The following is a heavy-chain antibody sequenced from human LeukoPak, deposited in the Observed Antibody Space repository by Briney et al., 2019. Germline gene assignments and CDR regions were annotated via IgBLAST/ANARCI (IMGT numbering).Heavy chain of an antibody. CDR2: IKQDGSEK. CDR1: GFTFSNSW. J-gene: IGHJ4*02. CDR3: AKKGTPCGGNCYANGHFDY. Sequence: GGSLRLSCAASGFTFSNSWMNWVRQAPGKGLEWVANIKQDGSEKYYVDSVEGRFTISRDNSKDTLYLQMNSLRAEDTAVYYCAKKGTPCGGNCYANGHFDYWGQGTLVTVSS. D-gene: IGHD2-21*02. V-gene: IGHV3-7*03.